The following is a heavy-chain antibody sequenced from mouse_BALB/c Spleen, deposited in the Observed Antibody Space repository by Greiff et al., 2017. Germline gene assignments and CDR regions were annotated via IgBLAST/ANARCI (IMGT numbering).Heavy chain of an antibody. CDR2: ISTYYGDA. D-gene: IGHD2-2*01. V-gene: IGHV1S137*01. CDR1: GYTFTDYA. CDR3: ARERGTTMVTTYYAMDY. Sequence: VQVVESGAELVRPGVSVKISCKGSGYTFTDYAMHWVKQSHAKSLEWIGVISTYYGDASYNQKFKGKATMTVDKSSSTAYMELARLTSEDSAIYYCARERGTTMVTTYYAMDYWGQGTSVTVSS. J-gene: IGHJ4*01.